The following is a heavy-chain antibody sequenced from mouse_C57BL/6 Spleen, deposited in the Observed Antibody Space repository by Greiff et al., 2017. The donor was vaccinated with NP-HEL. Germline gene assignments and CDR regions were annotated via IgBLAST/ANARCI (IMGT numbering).Heavy chain of an antibody. J-gene: IGHJ3*01. CDR1: GYTFTDYE. D-gene: IGHD2-1*01. CDR2: IDPETGGT. V-gene: IGHV1-15*01. CDR3: TRPLYYGNYVGFAY. Sequence: QVHVKQSGAELVRPGASVTLSCKASGYTFTDYEMHWVKQTPVHGLEWIGAIDPETGGTAYNQKFKGKAILTADKSSSTAYMELRSLTSEDSAVYYCTRPLYYGNYVGFAYWGQGTLVTVSA.